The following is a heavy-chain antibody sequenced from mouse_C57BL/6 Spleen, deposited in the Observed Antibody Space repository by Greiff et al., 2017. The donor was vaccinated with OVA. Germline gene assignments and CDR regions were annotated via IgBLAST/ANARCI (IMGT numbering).Heavy chain of an antibody. CDR3: ARYVITTVVAPCFDY. CDR2: IHPNSGST. D-gene: IGHD1-1*01. V-gene: IGHV1-64*01. CDR1: GYTFTSYW. J-gene: IGHJ2*01. Sequence: QVQLQQPGAELVKPGASVKLSCKASGYTFTSYWMHWVKQRPGQGLEWIGMIHPNSGSTNYNEKFKSKATLTVDESSSTAYMQLSSLTSEDSAVYYCARYVITTVVAPCFDYWGQGTTLTVSS.